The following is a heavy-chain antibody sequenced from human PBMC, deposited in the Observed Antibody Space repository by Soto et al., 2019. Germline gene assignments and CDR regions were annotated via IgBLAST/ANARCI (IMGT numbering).Heavy chain of an antibody. CDR2: IYPGDSDT. CDR3: ARGLWFGELFPYGMDV. Sequence: LGESLKISCKGSGYSFTSYWIGWVRQMPGKGLEWMGIIYPGDSDTRYSPSFQGQVTISADKSISTAYLQWSSLKASDTAMYYCARGLWFGELFPYGMDVWGQGTTVTVSS. CDR1: GYSFTSYW. J-gene: IGHJ6*02. D-gene: IGHD3-10*01. V-gene: IGHV5-51*01.